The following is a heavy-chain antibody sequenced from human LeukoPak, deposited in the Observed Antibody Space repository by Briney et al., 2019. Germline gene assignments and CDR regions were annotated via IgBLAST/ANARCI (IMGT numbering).Heavy chain of an antibody. D-gene: IGHD6-6*01. J-gene: IGHJ4*02. CDR2: VFHSGSS. Sequence: KASETLSLTCTVSGYSISSGYYWGWIRQPPGEGLEWIGSVFHSGSSYYNPSLKSRVTISVDTSKNQFSLKLSSVTAADTAVYYCARYSSSSDYWGQGTLVTVSS. CDR1: GYSISSGYY. CDR3: ARYSSSSDY. V-gene: IGHV4-38-2*02.